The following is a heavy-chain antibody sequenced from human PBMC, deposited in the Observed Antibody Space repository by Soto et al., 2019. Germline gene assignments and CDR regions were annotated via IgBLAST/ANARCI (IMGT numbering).Heavy chain of an antibody. Sequence: PGGSLRLSCAASGFTFSSYIINWVRQAPGKGLEWVSYISISSSTKYYADSVKGRFTISRDNAKNSLYLQMNSLRAEDTSVYYCARGYYYDSSGYYYAFDYWGQGILVTVSS. CDR3: ARGYYYDSSGYYYAFDY. D-gene: IGHD3-22*01. CDR1: GFTFSSYI. V-gene: IGHV3-48*01. CDR2: ISISSSTK. J-gene: IGHJ4*02.